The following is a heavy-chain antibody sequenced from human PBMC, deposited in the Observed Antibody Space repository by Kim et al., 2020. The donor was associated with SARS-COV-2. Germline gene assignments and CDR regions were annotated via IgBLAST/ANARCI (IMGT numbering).Heavy chain of an antibody. J-gene: IGHJ4*02. CDR3: AKGERNNWSLFDY. V-gene: IGHV3-23*01. CDR1: GFTFGSYA. D-gene: IGHD1-1*01. CDR2: VSCSGGST. Sequence: GGSLRLSCSASGFTFGSYAMSWVRQAPGKGPEWVSLVSCSGGSTYHADSVKGRFAISRDNSKKTLYLQMNSLRAEDTALYYCAKGERNNWSLFDYWGQGTLVTLSS.